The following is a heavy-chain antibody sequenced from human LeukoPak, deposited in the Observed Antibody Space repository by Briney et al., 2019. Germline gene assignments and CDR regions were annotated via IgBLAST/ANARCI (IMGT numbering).Heavy chain of an antibody. V-gene: IGHV3-74*01. J-gene: IGHJ4*02. CDR2: IYPDGSST. CDR1: GFTFSSYW. Sequence: GGSLRLSCAASGFTFSSYWMHWIRQVPGKGLVWVSRIYPDGSSTSYADSVKGRFTISRDNAKNTLYLQMNSLRAEDTAVYYCALERIVEYSSGWPSEFDYWGQGTLVTVSS. CDR3: ALERIVEYSSGWPSEFDY. D-gene: IGHD6-19*01.